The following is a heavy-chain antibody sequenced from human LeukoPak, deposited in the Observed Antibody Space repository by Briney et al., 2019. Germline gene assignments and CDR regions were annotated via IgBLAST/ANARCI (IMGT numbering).Heavy chain of an antibody. CDR2: INHSGST. CDR1: GGSFSGYY. V-gene: IGHV4-34*01. Sequence: SETLSLTCAVYGGSFSGYYWSWIRQPPGKGLEWIGEINHSGSTNYNPSLKSRVTISVDTSKNQFSLKLSSVTAADTAVYYCARIRPSVVAAAGGWFDPWGQGTLVTVS. D-gene: IGHD6-13*01. CDR3: ARIRPSVVAAAGGWFDP. J-gene: IGHJ5*02.